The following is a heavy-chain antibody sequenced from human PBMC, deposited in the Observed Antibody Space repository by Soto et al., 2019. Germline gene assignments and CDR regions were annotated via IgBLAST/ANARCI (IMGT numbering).Heavy chain of an antibody. CDR1: GGSFSGYC. J-gene: IGHJ4*02. CDR2: IHNSGST. V-gene: IGHV4-34*01. Sequence: SETLSLTCAVYGGSFSGYCWSWIRQPPGKGLEWIGEIHNSGSTNYHPSLKSRVTISIYTSKNQFSLKLNSVTAAEMAVYDCARGGFRSSGYLFMGRYCDYWGQGTRVTVSS. D-gene: IGHD6-13*01. CDR3: ARGGFRSSGYLFMGRYCDY.